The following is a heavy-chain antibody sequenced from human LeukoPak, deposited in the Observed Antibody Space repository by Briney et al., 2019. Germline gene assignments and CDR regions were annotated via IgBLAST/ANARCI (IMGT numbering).Heavy chain of an antibody. D-gene: IGHD3-3*01. CDR3: AGEGGFYRPLDY. V-gene: IGHV4-4*02. CDR1: GGSVTSTNW. J-gene: IGHJ4*02. Sequence: PSGTLSLTCGVSGGSVTSTNWWTWVRHPPGKGLEWIGEVHLDGRTNYNPSLKSRLTMSVDLSENHISLKLTSVTAADTAVYYCAGEGGFYRPLDYSGQGTLVTVSS. CDR2: VHLDGRT.